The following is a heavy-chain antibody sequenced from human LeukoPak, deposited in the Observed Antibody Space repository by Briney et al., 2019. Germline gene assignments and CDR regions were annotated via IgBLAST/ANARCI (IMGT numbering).Heavy chain of an antibody. V-gene: IGHV4-34*01. CDR3: ARGPKSDIVVVPAAAYDY. Sequence: SETLSLTCAVYGGSFSGYYWSWIRQPPGKGLEWIGEINHSGSTNYNPSLKSRVTISVDTSKNQFSLKLSSVTAADTAAYYCARGPKSDIVVVPAAAYDYWGQGTLVTVSS. J-gene: IGHJ4*02. CDR1: GGSFSGYY. D-gene: IGHD2-2*01. CDR2: INHSGST.